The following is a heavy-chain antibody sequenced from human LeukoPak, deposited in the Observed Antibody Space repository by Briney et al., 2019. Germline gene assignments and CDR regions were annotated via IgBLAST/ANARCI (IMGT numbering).Heavy chain of an antibody. Sequence: GGSLRLSCAASGFTFSSYGMHWVRQAPGKGLEWVAVISFDGSNKYYADSVKGRFTISRDNSKNTLYLQMNSLRAEDTAVYYCAKFFSGEYSSGGNYWGQGTLVTVSS. J-gene: IGHJ4*02. CDR1: GFTFSSYG. CDR2: ISFDGSNK. V-gene: IGHV3-30*18. D-gene: IGHD6-19*01. CDR3: AKFFSGEYSSGGNY.